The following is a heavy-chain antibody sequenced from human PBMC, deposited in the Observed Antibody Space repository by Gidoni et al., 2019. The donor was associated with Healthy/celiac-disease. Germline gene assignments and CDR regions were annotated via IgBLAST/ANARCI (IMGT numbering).Heavy chain of an antibody. CDR3: AKRAPEGTDPPPTTVTGMVDY. CDR1: GFPFSSYA. Sequence: EVQLVESGGGLVQPGGSLRLSCAASGFPFSSYAMTWVRQAPGKGLEWVSAISGSGGSTYYADSVKGRFTISRNNSKNTLYLQMNSLRAEDTAVYYCAKRAPEGTDPPPTTVTGMVDYWGQGTLVTVSS. J-gene: IGHJ4*02. CDR2: ISGSGGST. V-gene: IGHV3-23*04. D-gene: IGHD4-17*01.